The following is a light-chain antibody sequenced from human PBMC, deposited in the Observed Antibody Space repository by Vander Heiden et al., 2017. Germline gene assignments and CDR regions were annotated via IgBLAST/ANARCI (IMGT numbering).Light chain of an antibody. CDR2: KAS. CDR3: QQNDGYRT. V-gene: IGKV1-5*03. J-gene: IGKJ1*01. Sequence: DIRVTQSACTLSAYVADRVTITCRASQSISSWFAWYQQKPGKAPKLMIYKASSLESGVPSRFSRSGSGTGLTLTISGLQPPDFPSYSCQQNDGYRTFGKGPKVEIK. CDR1: QSISSW.